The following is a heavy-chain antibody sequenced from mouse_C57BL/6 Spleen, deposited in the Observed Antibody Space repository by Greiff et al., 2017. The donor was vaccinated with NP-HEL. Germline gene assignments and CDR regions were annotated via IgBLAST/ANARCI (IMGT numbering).Heavy chain of an antibody. CDR2: IYPGSGST. V-gene: IGHV1-55*01. J-gene: IGHJ2*01. CDR3: AREGGQLRLSFDY. Sequence: QVQLQQPGAELVKPGASVKMSCKASGYTFTSYWITWVKQRPGQGLEWIGDIYPGSGSTNYNEKFKSKATLTVDTSSSTAYMQLSSLTSEDSAVYYCAREGGQLRLSFDYWGQGTTLTVSS. CDR1: GYTFTSYW. D-gene: IGHD3-2*02.